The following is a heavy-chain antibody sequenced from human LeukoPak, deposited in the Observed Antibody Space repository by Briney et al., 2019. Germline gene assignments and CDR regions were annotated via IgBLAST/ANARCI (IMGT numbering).Heavy chain of an antibody. V-gene: IGHV3-30-3*01. CDR3: ARDSRGSSGWYAGYYYYYGMDV. J-gene: IGHJ6*02. Sequence: GGSLRLSCAASGFTFSTYAMHWVRQAPNKGPEWVAIISSDGNKNFYTDSVKGRFTISRDNSENTLYLQMNSLRSEDTAVYYCARDSRGSSGWYAGYYYYYGMDVWGQGTTVTVSS. CDR2: ISSDGNKN. D-gene: IGHD6-19*01. CDR1: GFTFSTYA.